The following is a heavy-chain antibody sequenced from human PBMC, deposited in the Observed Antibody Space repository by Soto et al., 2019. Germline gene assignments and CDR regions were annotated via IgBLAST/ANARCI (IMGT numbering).Heavy chain of an antibody. Sequence: PSETLSLTCTISGGTISSFDWSWIRQPPGKGLEWIGHIYYSGSTNYNPSLKSRVTISVDTSKKQFSLKLSSVTAADTAVYYCARYSSSPSRAFDIWGQGTMVTVS. CDR2: IYYSGST. CDR3: ARYSSSPSRAFDI. CDR1: GGTISSFD. J-gene: IGHJ3*02. V-gene: IGHV4-59*01. D-gene: IGHD6-13*01.